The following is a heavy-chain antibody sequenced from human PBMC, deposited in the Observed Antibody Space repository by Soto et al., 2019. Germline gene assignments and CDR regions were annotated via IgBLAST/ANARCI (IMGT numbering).Heavy chain of an antibody. J-gene: IGHJ4*02. CDR1: GFTFTRYS. V-gene: IGHV3-21*06. CDR3: ARESEGLTSNFDY. Sequence: GGSLRLSCAASGFTFTRYSMNWVRQAPGKGLEWVSSISSTTNYIYYGDSMKGRFTISRDNAKNSLYLEMNSLGAEDTAVYYCARESEGLTSNFDYWGQGTLVTVSS. CDR2: ISSTTNYI.